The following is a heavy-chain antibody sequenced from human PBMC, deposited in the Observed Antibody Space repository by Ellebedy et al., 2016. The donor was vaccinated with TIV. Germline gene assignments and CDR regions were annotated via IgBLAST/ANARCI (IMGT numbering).Heavy chain of an antibody. J-gene: IGHJ4*02. CDR3: AKVAGQWPAPLDY. D-gene: IGHD6-19*01. CDR1: GFTFSNYW. CDR2: ITDTGDST. Sequence: PGGSLRLSCAGSGFTFSNYWMSWVRQAPGKGLEWVSSITDTGDSTYYADSVKGRFTISRDNSKNTLYLQMNSLRGEDTAIYYCAKVAGQWPAPLDYWGQGTLVTVSS. V-gene: IGHV3-23*01.